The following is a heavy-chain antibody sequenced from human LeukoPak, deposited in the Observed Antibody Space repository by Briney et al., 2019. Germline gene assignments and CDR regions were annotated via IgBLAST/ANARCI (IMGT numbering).Heavy chain of an antibody. CDR1: GYTFTGYY. CDR2: INPNSGGT. CDR3: ARDRVLRFLEWAPSDY. V-gene: IGHV1-2*04. J-gene: IGHJ4*02. Sequence: ASVKVSCKASGYTFTGYYMHWVRQAPGQGLEWMGWINPNSGGTNYAQKFQGWVTMTRDTSISTAYMELRSLRSDDTAVYYCARDRVLRFLEWAPSDYWGQGTLVTVSS. D-gene: IGHD3-3*01.